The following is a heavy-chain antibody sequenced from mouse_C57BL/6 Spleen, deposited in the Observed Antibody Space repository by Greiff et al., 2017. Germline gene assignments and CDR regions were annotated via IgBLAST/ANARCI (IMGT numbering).Heavy chain of an antibody. CDR2: IHPNSGST. J-gene: IGHJ2*01. D-gene: IGHD1-1*01. Sequence: QVQLQQPGAELVKPGASVKLSCKASGYTFTSYWMHWVKQRPGQGLEWIGMIHPNSGSTNYNEKFKSKATLTVDKSSRTAYMQLSSLTSEDSAVYYGAREGYGSSSPSPDYWGQGTTLTVSS. V-gene: IGHV1-64*01. CDR1: GYTFTSYW. CDR3: AREGYGSSSPSPDY.